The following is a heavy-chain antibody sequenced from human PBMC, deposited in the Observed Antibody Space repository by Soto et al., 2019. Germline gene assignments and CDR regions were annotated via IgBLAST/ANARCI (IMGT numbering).Heavy chain of an antibody. CDR2: IRSKANSYAT. J-gene: IGHJ5*02. Sequence: GGSLRLSCAASGFTFSGSAMHWVRQASGKGLEWVGRIRSKANSYATAYAAWVKGRFTISRDDSKNTAYLQMNSLKTEDTAMYYCTSSLADYSNYVPLLNWFDPWGQGTLVTVSS. CDR3: TSSLADYSNYVPLLNWFDP. D-gene: IGHD4-4*01. CDR1: GFTFSGSA. V-gene: IGHV3-73*01.